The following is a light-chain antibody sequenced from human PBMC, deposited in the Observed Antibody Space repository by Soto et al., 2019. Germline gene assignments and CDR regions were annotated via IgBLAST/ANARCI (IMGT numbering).Light chain of an antibody. V-gene: IGLV2-11*01. CDR3: CSYAGSYTLYF. J-gene: IGLJ1*01. CDR2: DVS. Sequence: QSVLTQPRSVSGSPGQSVTISCTGTSSDVGAYNYVSWYQQHPGKAPKLMIYDVSKRPSGVPDRFSGSRSGNTASLTISGLQPEDEADYYCCSYAGSYTLYFFGTGTKLTVL. CDR1: SSDVGAYNY.